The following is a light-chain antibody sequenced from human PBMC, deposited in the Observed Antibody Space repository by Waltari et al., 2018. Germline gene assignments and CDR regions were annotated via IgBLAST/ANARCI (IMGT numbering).Light chain of an antibody. CDR1: SSHLGAGLD. CDR3: QSYDITVTGVI. CDR2: GDT. V-gene: IGLV1-40*01. Sequence: QSVLTQPPSVSGAPGQRVTLSCPGPSSHLGAGLDFHRNKQIPGPAPTPLTYGDTNRPSGVPDRFSGSKSDTSASLAITGLQADDEADYYCQSYDITVTGVIFGGGTKLTVL. J-gene: IGLJ2*01.